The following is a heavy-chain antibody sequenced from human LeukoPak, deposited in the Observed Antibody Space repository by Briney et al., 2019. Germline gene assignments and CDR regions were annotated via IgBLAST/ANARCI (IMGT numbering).Heavy chain of an antibody. D-gene: IGHD5-18*01. V-gene: IGHV1-46*01. CDR1: GYTFTNYY. CDR2: INPSGGGT. CDR3: AREIGPRQLHLWGSAFDY. J-gene: IGHJ4*02. Sequence: ASVKVSCKASGYTFTNYYMHWVRQATGQGREWMGIINPSGGGTSYAQKFQGRLTMTRDMSTTTVYMELSSLRSEDTAMYYCAREIGPRQLHLWGSAFDYWGQGTLVTVSS.